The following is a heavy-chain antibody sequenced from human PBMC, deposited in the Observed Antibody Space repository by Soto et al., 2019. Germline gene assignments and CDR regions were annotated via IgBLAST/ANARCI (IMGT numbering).Heavy chain of an antibody. Sequence: GGSLRLSCAASGFTSSNYRMHWVRQAPGKGLVWVSRIKSDGSSTSYADSVKGRFTISRDNAKNTLDLQMHGLRAEDMAVYYCARSVRSGSFPYYYYAMDVWGQGTTVTVSS. CDR1: GFTSSNYR. CDR3: ARSVRSGSFPYYYYAMDV. D-gene: IGHD3-10*01. CDR2: IKSDGSST. V-gene: IGHV3-74*01. J-gene: IGHJ6*02.